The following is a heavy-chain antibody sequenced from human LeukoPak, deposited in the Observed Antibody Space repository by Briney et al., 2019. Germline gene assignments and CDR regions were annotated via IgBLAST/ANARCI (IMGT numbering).Heavy chain of an antibody. J-gene: IGHJ4*02. Sequence: PGGSLRLSCTASGFTFSSYEMKWVRQAAGKGLEWVSYISTGTTTIYYAHPVKGRFTISRDNAKNSLYLQINSLRAEDTAVYYCARRYCSSTSCTLDYWGQGTLVTLSS. CDR2: ISTGTTTI. V-gene: IGHV3-48*03. CDR3: ARRYCSSTSCTLDY. CDR1: GFTFSSYE. D-gene: IGHD2-2*01.